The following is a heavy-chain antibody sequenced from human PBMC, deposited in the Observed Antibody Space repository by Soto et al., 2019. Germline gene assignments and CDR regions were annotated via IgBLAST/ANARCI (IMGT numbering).Heavy chain of an antibody. CDR1: GFTFSSYA. D-gene: IGHD2-2*02. V-gene: IGHV3-23*01. Sequence: GGSLRLSCAASGFTFSSYAMSWVRQAPGKGLEWVSAISGSGGSTYYADSVKGRFTISRDNSKNTLYLQMNSLRAEDTAVYYCAKGPPSISPIPRYFDYWGQGTLVTVSS. J-gene: IGHJ4*02. CDR3: AKGPPSISPIPRYFDY. CDR2: ISGSGGST.